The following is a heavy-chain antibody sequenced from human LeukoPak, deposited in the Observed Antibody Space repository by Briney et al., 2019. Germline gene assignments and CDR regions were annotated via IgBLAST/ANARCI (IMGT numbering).Heavy chain of an antibody. CDR1: GFTFSSYS. CDR3: ARDPGYSSSWYDYYMDV. Sequence: PGGSLRLSCAASGFTFSSYSMNWVRQAPGKGLEWVSSISSSSSYIYYADSVKGRFTISRDNAKNSLYLQTNSLRAEDTAVYYCARDPGYSSSWYDYYMDVWGKGTTVTVPS. D-gene: IGHD6-13*01. CDR2: ISSSSSYI. J-gene: IGHJ6*03. V-gene: IGHV3-21*01.